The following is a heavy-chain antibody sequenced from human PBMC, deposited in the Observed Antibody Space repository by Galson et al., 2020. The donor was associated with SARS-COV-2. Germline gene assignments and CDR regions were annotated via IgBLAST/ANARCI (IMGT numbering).Heavy chain of an antibody. Sequence: GESLKISCAASGFTFSIYAMNWVRQTPGKGLEWVSAISGSGHGTYYADSVKGRFTISRDNSKNTLYVQMNSLRAEDTALYYCARILGDTDGLWVALDVWGQGTTVTVSS. CDR1: GFTFSIYA. V-gene: IGHV3-23*01. CDR2: ISGSGHGT. J-gene: IGHJ6*02. D-gene: IGHD3-16*01. CDR3: ARILGDTDGLWVALDV.